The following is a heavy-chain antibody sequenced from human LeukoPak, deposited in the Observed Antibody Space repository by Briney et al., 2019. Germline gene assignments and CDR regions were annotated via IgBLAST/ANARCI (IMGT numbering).Heavy chain of an antibody. Sequence: PSETLSLTCTVSGRSISSYYWSWIRQPAGKGLEWIGRIYTSGNTNYNPSLKSRVTMSVDTSKNQFSLKLSSVTAADTAVYYCARDGSSGWSPWFDPWGQGTLVTVSS. CDR3: ARDGSSGWSPWFDP. CDR1: GRSISSYY. J-gene: IGHJ5*02. V-gene: IGHV4-4*07. CDR2: IYTSGNT. D-gene: IGHD6-19*01.